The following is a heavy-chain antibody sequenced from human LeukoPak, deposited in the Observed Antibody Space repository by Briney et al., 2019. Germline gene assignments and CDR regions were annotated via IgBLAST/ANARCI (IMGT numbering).Heavy chain of an antibody. J-gene: IGHJ4*02. D-gene: IGHD3-10*01. CDR1: GFTFSSYA. CDR3: AKGGLDYYGSGSYYMPDY. CDR2: ISGSGGST. Sequence: GGPLRLSCAASGFTFSSYAMSWVRQAPGKGLEWVSAISGSGGSTYYADSVKGRFTISRDNSKNTLYLQMNSLRAEDTAVYYCAKGGLDYYGSGSYYMPDYWGQGTLVTVSS. V-gene: IGHV3-23*01.